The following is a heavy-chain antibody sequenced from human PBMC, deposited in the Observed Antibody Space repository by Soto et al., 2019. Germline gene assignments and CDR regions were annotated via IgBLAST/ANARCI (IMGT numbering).Heavy chain of an antibody. V-gene: IGHV4-34*01. CDR1: GGSFSGYY. CDR2: INHSGST. Sequence: ETLSLTCAVYGGSFSGYYWSWIRQPPGKGLEWIGEINHSGSTNYNPSLKSRVTISVDTSKNQFSLKLSSVTAADTAVYYCARRYYDSSGYSPWGQGTLVTVSS. CDR3: ARRYYDSSGYSP. D-gene: IGHD3-22*01. J-gene: IGHJ5*02.